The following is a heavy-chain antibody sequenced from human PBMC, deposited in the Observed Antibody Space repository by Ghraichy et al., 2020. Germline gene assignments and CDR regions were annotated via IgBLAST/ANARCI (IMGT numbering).Heavy chain of an antibody. CDR1: GFTFDDYT. V-gene: IGHV3-43*01. D-gene: IGHD3-22*01. Sequence: GGSRRLSCAASGFTFDDYTMHWVRQAPGKGLEWVSLITWNGGSTYYGESVKGRFTASRDNSKNSLFLQMNSLRTEDTALYYCAAEYYYDSSGSLHDWGQGTLVTVSS. J-gene: IGHJ4*02. CDR3: AAEYYYDSSGSLHD. CDR2: ITWNGGST.